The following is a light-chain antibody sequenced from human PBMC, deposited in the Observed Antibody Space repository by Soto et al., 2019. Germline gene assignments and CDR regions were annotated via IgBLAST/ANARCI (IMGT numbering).Light chain of an antibody. CDR3: SSYTSSSTYV. CDR1: SSDVGGYNY. Sequence: QSVLTHPASVSGSPGHAITISCTGTSSDVGGYNYVSWYQQHPGKAPKLMIYEVSNRPSGVSNRFSGSKSGNTASLTISGLKAEDEADYYCSSYTSSSTYVFGTGTKV. V-gene: IGLV2-14*01. CDR2: EVS. J-gene: IGLJ1*01.